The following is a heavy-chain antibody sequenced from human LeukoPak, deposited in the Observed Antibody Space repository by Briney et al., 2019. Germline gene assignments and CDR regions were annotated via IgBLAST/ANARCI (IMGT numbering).Heavy chain of an antibody. CDR2: IYPGDSDT. V-gene: IGHV5-51*01. J-gene: IGHJ4*02. CDR3: ATSSRPYGSGTYSYDY. D-gene: IGHD3-10*01. CDR1: GYTFTTHW. Sequence: GESLKISCRGSGYTFTTHWVGRVRQMPGKGLEWMGLIYPGDSDTRYGPSFQGQVTISADKSINTAYLQWSRLKASDTAMYYCATSSRPYGSGTYSYDYWGQGTLVTVSS.